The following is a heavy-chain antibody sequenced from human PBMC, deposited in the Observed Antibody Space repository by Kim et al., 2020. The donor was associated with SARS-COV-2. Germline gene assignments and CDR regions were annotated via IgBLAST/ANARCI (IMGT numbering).Heavy chain of an antibody. CDR3: ARWGEEAVAAIRREVRPAFDI. CDR1: GGSFSGYY. J-gene: IGHJ3*02. V-gene: IGHV4-34*01. Sequence: SETLSLTCAVYGGSFSGYYWSWIRQPPGKGLEWIGEINQSGSTNYKTSLKSRVIISVDTSKNQFSLKLSSVTAADTAVYYCARWGEEAVAAIRREVRPAFDIWGQGTIVTVSS. CDR2: INQSGST. D-gene: IGHD2-15*01.